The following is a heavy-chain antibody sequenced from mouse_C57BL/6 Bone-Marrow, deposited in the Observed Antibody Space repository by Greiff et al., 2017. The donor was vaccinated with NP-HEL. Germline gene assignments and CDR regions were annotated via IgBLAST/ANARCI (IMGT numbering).Heavy chain of an antibody. CDR1: GYTFTSYW. Sequence: QVQLQQPGAELVKPGASVKLSCKASGYTFTSYWMQWVKQRPGQGLEWNGEIEPSDSYTNYNQKFKGQATLTVDTSSSTAYMQLSSLTSEDSAVYYCARWGARDYDYAWFAYWGQGTLVTVSA. J-gene: IGHJ3*01. D-gene: IGHD2-4*01. V-gene: IGHV1-50*01. CDR3: ARWGARDYDYAWFAY. CDR2: IEPSDSYT.